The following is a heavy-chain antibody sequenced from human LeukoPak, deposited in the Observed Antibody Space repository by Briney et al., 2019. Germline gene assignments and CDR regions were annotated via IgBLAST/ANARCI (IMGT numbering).Heavy chain of an antibody. D-gene: IGHD2-2*02. Sequence: GGSLRLSCAASGFTFSSYAMSWVRQAPGKGLEWVAVISYDGSNKYYADSVKGRFTISRDNSKNTLYLQMNSLRAEDTAVYYCAREVYCSSTSCYKYFQHWGQGTLVTVSS. CDR1: GFTFSSYA. J-gene: IGHJ1*01. CDR2: ISYDGSNK. V-gene: IGHV3-30-3*01. CDR3: AREVYCSSTSCYKYFQH.